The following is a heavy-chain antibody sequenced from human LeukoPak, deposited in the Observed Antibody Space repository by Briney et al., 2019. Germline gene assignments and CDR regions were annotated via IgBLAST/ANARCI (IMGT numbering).Heavy chain of an antibody. Sequence: GGSLRLSCAASGFTFGDFAMHWVRQAPGKGLEWVSGISWNSGNIDYAGSVKGRFTISRDNSKNALYLQLTSLRLEDTALYYCVKDLTGTWSFDYWGQGTLVTVSS. CDR3: VKDLTGTWSFDY. J-gene: IGHJ4*02. CDR2: ISWNSGNI. D-gene: IGHD3-9*01. V-gene: IGHV3-9*01. CDR1: GFTFGDFA.